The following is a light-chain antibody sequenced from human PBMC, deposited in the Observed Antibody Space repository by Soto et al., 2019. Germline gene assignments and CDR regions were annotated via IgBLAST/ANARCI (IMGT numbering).Light chain of an antibody. CDR3: AAWDDTGSGLV. Sequence: QPVLTQSPSASGTPGQRVTISCSGSSANIGRNYVYWYQQFPGTAPRLLMYRADQRPSGVPDRFSGSKSGTSASLAISGLRSEDEAAYYCAAWDDTGSGLVFGGGTKLTVL. J-gene: IGLJ2*01. CDR1: SANIGRNY. V-gene: IGLV1-47*01. CDR2: RAD.